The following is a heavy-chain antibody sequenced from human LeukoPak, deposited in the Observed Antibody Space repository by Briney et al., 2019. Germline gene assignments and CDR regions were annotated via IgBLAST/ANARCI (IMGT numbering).Heavy chain of an antibody. CDR2: TSYDGSNK. Sequence: GGSLRLSCAASGFTFSSYGMHWVRQAPGKGLEWVAVTSYDGSNKYYADSVKGRFTISRDNSKNTLYLQMNSLRAEDTAVYYCAKDLSVVTAISDWFDPWGQGTLVTVSS. CDR3: AKDLSVVTAISDWFDP. V-gene: IGHV3-30*18. CDR1: GFTFSSYG. D-gene: IGHD2-21*02. J-gene: IGHJ5*02.